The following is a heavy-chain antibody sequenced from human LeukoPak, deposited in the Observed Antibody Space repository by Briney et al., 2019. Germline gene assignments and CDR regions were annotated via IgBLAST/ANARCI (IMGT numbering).Heavy chain of an antibody. J-gene: IGHJ4*02. CDR2: IYYSGST. V-gene: IGHV4-59*08. D-gene: IGHD3-3*01. CDR1: GGSISSYY. Sequence: SETLSLTCTVSGGSISSYYWSWLRQPPGKGLEWIGYIYYSGSTNYNPSLKSRVTISVDTSKNQFSLKLSSVTAADTAVYYCARHPFGVAGTFDYWGQGTLVTVSS. CDR3: ARHPFGVAGTFDY.